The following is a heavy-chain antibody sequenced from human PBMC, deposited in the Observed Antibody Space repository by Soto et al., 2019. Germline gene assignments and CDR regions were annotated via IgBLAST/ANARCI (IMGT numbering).Heavy chain of an antibody. CDR2: FIPVYRTL. J-gene: IGHJ4*02. V-gene: IGHV1-69*13. Sequence: ASVKVSCKASGGSFGKSAINWVRETPGQGLEWLGGFIPVYRTLNYAQKFQGRVTITADESTGTAYMTLSSLASDDTAVYYCATGVIWIGYFTVDSWGQGTRVTVSS. CDR1: GGSFGKSA. CDR3: ATGVIWIGYFTVDS. D-gene: IGHD3-3*01.